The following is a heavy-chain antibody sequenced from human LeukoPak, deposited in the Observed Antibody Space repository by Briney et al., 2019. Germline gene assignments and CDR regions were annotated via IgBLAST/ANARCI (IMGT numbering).Heavy chain of an antibody. V-gene: IGHV3-23*01. J-gene: IGHJ4*02. Sequence: GGSLRLSCAASGFTFSSYAMSWVRQAPGKGLEWVSTISASGGSTYYADSVKGRFTISRDNSKNTLDVQMNSLRAEDTAVYYCAKPYYDFWSGFDYWGQGTLVTVSS. D-gene: IGHD3-3*01. CDR3: AKPYYDFWSGFDY. CDR1: GFTFSSYA. CDR2: ISASGGST.